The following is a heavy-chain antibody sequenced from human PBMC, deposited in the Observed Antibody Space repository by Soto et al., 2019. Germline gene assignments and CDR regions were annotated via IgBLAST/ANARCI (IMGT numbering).Heavy chain of an antibody. CDR1: GGSFSGYY. J-gene: IGHJ3*02. V-gene: IGHV4-34*01. Sequence: QVQLQQWGAGLLKPSETLSLTCAVYGGSFSGYYWSWIRQPPGKGLEWIGEINHSGSTNYNPSLKSRVTISVDTSKNQFSLKLSSVTAADTAVYYCARELHFFGVVIPPTAKDAFDIWGQGTKVTVSS. D-gene: IGHD3-3*01. CDR3: ARELHFFGVVIPPTAKDAFDI. CDR2: INHSGST.